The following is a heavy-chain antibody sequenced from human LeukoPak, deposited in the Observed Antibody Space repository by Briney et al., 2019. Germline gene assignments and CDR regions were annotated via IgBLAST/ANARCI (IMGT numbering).Heavy chain of an antibody. J-gene: IGHJ4*02. CDR3: ARAKYYYDSSGYFDY. V-gene: IGHV1-2*06. D-gene: IGHD3-22*01. Sequence: ASVKVSCKASGYTFTGYYMHWVRQAPGQGLGWMERINPNSGGTNYAQKFQGRVTMTRDTSISTAYMELSRLRSDDTAVYYCARAKYYYDSSGYFDYWGQRTLVTVSS. CDR1: GYTFTGYY. CDR2: INPNSGGT.